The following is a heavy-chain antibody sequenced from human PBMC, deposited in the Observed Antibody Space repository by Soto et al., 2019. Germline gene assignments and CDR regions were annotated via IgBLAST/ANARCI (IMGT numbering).Heavy chain of an antibody. Sequence: QVQLVESGGGVVQPGRSLRLSCAASGFTFSSYGMHWVRQAPGKGLEWVAVIWYDGSNKYYADSVKGRFTISRDNSKNTLYLQMNSLRAEDTAVYYCVRVEELDRNWNYYYYYYMDVWGKGTTVTVSS. CDR1: GFTFSSYG. V-gene: IGHV3-33*01. J-gene: IGHJ6*03. CDR2: IWYDGSNK. D-gene: IGHD1-20*01. CDR3: VRVEELDRNWNYYYYYYMDV.